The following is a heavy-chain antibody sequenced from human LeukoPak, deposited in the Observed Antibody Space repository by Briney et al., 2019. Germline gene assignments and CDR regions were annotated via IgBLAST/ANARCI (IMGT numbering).Heavy chain of an antibody. Sequence: GESLKISCKGSGYSFTSYWIGWVRQVPGKGLEWMGIIYPGDSDTRYSPSFQGQVTISADKSISTAYLQWSRLKASDTAMYYCAREVLSSSWYVGRGDWFDPWGQGTLVTVSS. CDR2: IYPGDSDT. CDR3: AREVLSSSWYVGRGDWFDP. V-gene: IGHV5-51*01. D-gene: IGHD6-13*01. J-gene: IGHJ5*02. CDR1: GYSFTSYW.